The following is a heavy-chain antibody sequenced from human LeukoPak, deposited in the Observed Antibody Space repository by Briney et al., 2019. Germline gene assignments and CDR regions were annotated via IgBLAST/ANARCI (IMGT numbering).Heavy chain of an antibody. J-gene: IGHJ6*03. V-gene: IGHV3-11*01. D-gene: IGHD3-22*01. CDR3: AKVGDSSGYYFLPYYYYYYMDV. CDR2: ISSSGSTI. Sequence: GSLRLSCAASGFTFSDYYMSWIRQAPGKGLECVSYISSSGSTIYYADSVKGRFTISRDNTKNSLYLQMNSLRAEDTAVYYCAKVGDSSGYYFLPYYYYYYMDVWGKGTTVTVSS. CDR1: GFTFSDYY.